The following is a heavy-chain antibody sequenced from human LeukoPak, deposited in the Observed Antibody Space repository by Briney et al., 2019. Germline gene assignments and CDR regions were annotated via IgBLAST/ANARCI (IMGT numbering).Heavy chain of an antibody. CDR3: AKASYDFWSGYYKS. D-gene: IGHD3-3*01. V-gene: IGHV3-23*01. CDR2: ISGSGGST. J-gene: IGHJ5*02. Sequence: PGGSLRLSCAASGFTFSSYAMSWVRQAPGKGLEWVSAISGSGGSTYYADSVKGRFTISRDNSKNTLYLQMNSLRAEDTAVYYCAKASYDFWSGYYKSWGQGTLVTVSS. CDR1: GFTFSSYA.